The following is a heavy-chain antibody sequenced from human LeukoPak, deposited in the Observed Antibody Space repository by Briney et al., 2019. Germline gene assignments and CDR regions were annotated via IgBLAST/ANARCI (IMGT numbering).Heavy chain of an antibody. D-gene: IGHD2-2*01. CDR3: APQGYCGGTSCPGNY. CDR1: GFTFSSYS. J-gene: IGHJ4*02. V-gene: IGHV3-21*01. Sequence: GGSLRLSFAASGFTFSSYSMDWVRQAPGKGLEWVSSISSTSTYIYYADSVRGRFTISRDNAKNSLYLQMNSLRAEDTAVYYCAPQGYCGGTSCPGNYWGQGILVTVSS. CDR2: ISSTSTYI.